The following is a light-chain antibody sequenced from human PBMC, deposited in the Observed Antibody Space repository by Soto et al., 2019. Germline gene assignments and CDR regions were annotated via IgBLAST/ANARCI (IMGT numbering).Light chain of an antibody. Sequence: QSVLTQPPSVSGAPGQRVTISCTGSSSNIGAGYAVHWYQQLPGKAPKLLMYDINNRPSGVPKRFSGSKSGTSASLAIAGLQTEDEADYFCQSFDSSRLGLLFGGGTKLTVL. V-gene: IGLV1-40*01. CDR3: QSFDSSRLGLL. J-gene: IGLJ2*01. CDR2: DIN. CDR1: SSNIGAGYA.